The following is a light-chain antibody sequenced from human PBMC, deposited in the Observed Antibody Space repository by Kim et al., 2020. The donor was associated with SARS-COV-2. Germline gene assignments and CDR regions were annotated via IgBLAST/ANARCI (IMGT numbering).Light chain of an antibody. Sequence: PGGPTTRTCGSSTGAVTSAHFPYWFQHKPGQTPNTLMYAITERHSLTPARFSGSLLGDKAALTLSGAQPEDEADYYCLLFCSGVRVFGGGTQLTVL. CDR2: AIT. CDR3: LLFCSGVRV. J-gene: IGLJ3*02. V-gene: IGLV7-46*01. CDR1: TGAVTSAHF.